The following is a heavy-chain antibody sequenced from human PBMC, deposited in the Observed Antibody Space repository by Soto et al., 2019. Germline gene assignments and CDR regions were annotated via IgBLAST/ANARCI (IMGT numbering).Heavy chain of an antibody. CDR1: GLIFSDFA. Sequence: EVQLLESGGGLVQPGGSLTLSCAASGLIFSDFAMTWVRQAPGKGLEWVSTISGNGGSTYFAAPIKGRFTISRDNSKNLLYLQMRSLRDEDTAKYYSAKDFDRGGWYYLDSWGQGTPVTVAS. CDR3: AKDFDRGGWYYLDS. D-gene: IGHD3-9*01. J-gene: IGHJ4*02. CDR2: ISGNGGST. V-gene: IGHV3-23*01.